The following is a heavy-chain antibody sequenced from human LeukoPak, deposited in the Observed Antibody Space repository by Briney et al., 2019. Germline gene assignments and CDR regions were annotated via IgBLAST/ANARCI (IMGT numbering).Heavy chain of an antibody. V-gene: IGHV4-39*01. D-gene: IGHD6-13*01. J-gene: IGHJ4*02. CDR2: IYYSGST. CDR3: ATRLTYSSSWYYFDY. Sequence: SETLSLTCTVSGGSISGSSYFWGWIRQPPGTGLEWIGSIYYSGSTYYNPSLKSRVTISVDTSKNQFSLKLSSVTAADTAVYYCATRLTYSSSWYYFDYWGQGTLVTVSS. CDR1: GGSISGSSYF.